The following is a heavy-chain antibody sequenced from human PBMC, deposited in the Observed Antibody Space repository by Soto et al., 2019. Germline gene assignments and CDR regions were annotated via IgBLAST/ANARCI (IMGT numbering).Heavy chain of an antibody. V-gene: IGHV1-18*01. CDR3: ASGLYYYGSGSYYYYGMDV. J-gene: IGHJ6*02. Sequence: ASVKVSCKASGYTFTSYGISWVRQAPGQGLEWMGWISAYNGNTNYAQKLQGRVTMTTDTSTSTAYMELRILRSDDTAVYYCASGLYYYGSGSYYYYGMDVWGQGTTVTVSS. CDR2: ISAYNGNT. CDR1: GYTFTSYG. D-gene: IGHD3-10*01.